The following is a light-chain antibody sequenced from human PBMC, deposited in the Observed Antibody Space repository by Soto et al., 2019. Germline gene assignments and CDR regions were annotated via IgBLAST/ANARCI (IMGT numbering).Light chain of an antibody. Sequence: DIQMTQSPSTLSASVGDRVTITCRASQSISSWLAWYQQKPGKAPKLLIYDASSLESGVPSRFSGSGSGTEFTLTISSLQPDDFATYYCLQYNSHPRTFGQGTKLEIK. CDR2: DAS. CDR1: QSISSW. J-gene: IGKJ2*01. V-gene: IGKV1-5*01. CDR3: LQYNSHPRT.